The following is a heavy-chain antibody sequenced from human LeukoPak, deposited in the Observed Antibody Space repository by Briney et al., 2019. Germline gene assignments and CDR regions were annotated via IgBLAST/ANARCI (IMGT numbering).Heavy chain of an antibody. Sequence: SQTLSLTFAISGDSVSISSDAWNWVRQSPSRGLEWLGRTYYRSNDYAVSVKSRMTINADTSKNQVSLQLSSVTPEDTAVYYCARGRNNAFDIWGQGTMVTVSS. CDR1: GDSVSISSDA. CDR3: ARGRNNAFDI. V-gene: IGHV6-1*01. J-gene: IGHJ3*02. D-gene: IGHD1/OR15-1a*01. CDR2: TYYRSN.